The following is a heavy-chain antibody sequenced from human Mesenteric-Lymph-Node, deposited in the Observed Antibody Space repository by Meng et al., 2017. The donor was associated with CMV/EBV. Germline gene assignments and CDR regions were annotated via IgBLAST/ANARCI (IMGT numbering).Heavy chain of an antibody. CDR1: GDSLSNYY. CDR3: AFSGSWYEEFFRH. Sequence: GSLRLSCTVSGDSLSNYYWSWIRQPPGKGLEWIGYIYSSGSTNYNPSLKSRVTISMDTSKNQFSLKLSSVTAAATAVYYCAFSGSWYEEFFRHWGQGTLVTVSS. CDR2: IYSSGST. V-gene: IGHV4-59*01. D-gene: IGHD6-13*01. J-gene: IGHJ1*01.